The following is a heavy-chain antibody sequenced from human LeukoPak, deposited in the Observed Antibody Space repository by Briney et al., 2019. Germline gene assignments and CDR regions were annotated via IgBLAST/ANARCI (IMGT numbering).Heavy chain of an antibody. CDR1: GFTFSSHL. J-gene: IGHJ4*02. Sequence: GGSLRLSCAASGFTFSSHLMHWVRQAPGKGLVWVSRISSDGTYTNYADSVRGRFTISRDNAKNTLYLQMNSLRAEDTAVYYCVSFYETYWGRGTLVTVSS. CDR2: ISSDGTYT. V-gene: IGHV3-74*01. D-gene: IGHD2/OR15-2a*01. CDR3: VSFYETY.